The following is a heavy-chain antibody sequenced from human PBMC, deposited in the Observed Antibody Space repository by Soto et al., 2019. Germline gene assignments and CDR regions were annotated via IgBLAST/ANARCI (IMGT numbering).Heavy chain of an antibody. D-gene: IGHD2-15*01. J-gene: IGHJ6*02. CDR3: ARVVVAATAEVGYYYYGMDV. Sequence: SVKVSCKASGYTFTSYGISWVRQAPGQGLEWMGWISAYNGNTNYAQKLQGRVTMTTDTSTSTAYMELRSLRSDDTAVYYCARVVVAATAEVGYYYYGMDVWGQGTTVTVSS. CDR2: ISAYNGNT. V-gene: IGHV1-18*04. CDR1: GYTFTSYG.